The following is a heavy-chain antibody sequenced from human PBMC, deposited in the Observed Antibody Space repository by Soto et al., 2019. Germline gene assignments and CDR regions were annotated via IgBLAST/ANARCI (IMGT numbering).Heavy chain of an antibody. CDR3: ARGTWIKLWSRPFDY. D-gene: IGHD5-18*01. V-gene: IGHV4-61*08. CDR2: IYHSGST. Sequence: PSETLSLTCAVSGGSISSGGYSWSWIRQPPGKGLEWIGYIYHSGSTNYNPSLKSRVTISVDTSKNQFSLKLSSVTAADRALYYCARGTWIKLWSRPFDYWGQGTLVTVSS. CDR1: GGSISSGGYS. J-gene: IGHJ4*02.